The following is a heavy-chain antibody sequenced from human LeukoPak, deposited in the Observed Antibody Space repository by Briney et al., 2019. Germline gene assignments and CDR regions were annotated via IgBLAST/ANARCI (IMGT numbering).Heavy chain of an antibody. D-gene: IGHD3-9*01. J-gene: IGHJ4*02. V-gene: IGHV1-69*05. CDR1: GYTFASYD. Sequence: GASVKVSCKASGYTFASYDINWVRQATGQGLEWMGGIIPIFGTANYAQKFQGRVTITTDESTSTAYMELSSLRSEDTAVYYCARVGYFDWPYFDYWGQGTLVTVSS. CDR3: ARVGYFDWPYFDY. CDR2: IIPIFGTA.